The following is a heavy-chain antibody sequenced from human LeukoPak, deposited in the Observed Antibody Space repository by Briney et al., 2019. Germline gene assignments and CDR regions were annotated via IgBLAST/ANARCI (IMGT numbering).Heavy chain of an antibody. V-gene: IGHV4-59*01. CDR1: GGSFSGYY. CDR2: IYYSGST. Sequence: SETLSLTCAVYGGSFSGYYWSWIRQPPGKGLEWIGYIYYSGSTNYNPSLKSRVTISVDTSKNQFSLKLSSVTAADTAVYYCARDDSSGYFAFDIWGQGTMVTVSS. D-gene: IGHD3-22*01. CDR3: ARDDSSGYFAFDI. J-gene: IGHJ3*02.